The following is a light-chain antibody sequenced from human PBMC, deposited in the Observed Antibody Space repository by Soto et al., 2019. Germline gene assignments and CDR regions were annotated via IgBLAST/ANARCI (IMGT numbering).Light chain of an antibody. V-gene: IGLV2-14*03. CDR3: SSYAGSSTPVV. J-gene: IGLJ1*01. Sequence: QSVLTQPASVSVSPGQSITISCTGTSSDVGAYNYVSWYQHHPGKAPKIMIYDVSNRPSGVSVRFSGSKSANTASLTISGLQAEDEADYYCSSYAGSSTPVVFGTGTKVTVL. CDR1: SSDVGAYNY. CDR2: DVS.